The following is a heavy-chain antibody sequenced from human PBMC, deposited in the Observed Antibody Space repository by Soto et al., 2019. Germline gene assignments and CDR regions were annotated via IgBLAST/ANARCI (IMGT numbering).Heavy chain of an antibody. CDR1: GFTFSSYE. V-gene: IGHV3-48*03. J-gene: IGHJ6*02. Sequence: PGGSLRLSCAASGFTFSSYEINWVRQAPGKGLEWVSYISSSGSTIYYADSVKGRFTISRDNAKNSLYLQMNSLRAEDTAVYYCAREKYYYDSSGAYGMDVWGQGTTVTVSS. D-gene: IGHD3-22*01. CDR2: ISSSGSTI. CDR3: AREKYYYDSSGAYGMDV.